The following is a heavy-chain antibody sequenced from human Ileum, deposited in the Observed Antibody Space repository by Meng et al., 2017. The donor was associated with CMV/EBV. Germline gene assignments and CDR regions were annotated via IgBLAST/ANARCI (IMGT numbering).Heavy chain of an antibody. D-gene: IGHD6-19*01. J-gene: IGHJ4*02. V-gene: IGHV4-30-4*01. CDR2: IYYSGST. CDR3: AREGGGWYFDS. Sequence: VQVQESGPGLVNPSQTLSLTCTVSGDSLSTGDYYWSWIRQPPGKGPEWIGYIYYSGSTLYNPSLKSPVTISLDKSKNQFSLRLRSVTAADTAVYFCAREGGGWYFDSWGQGTLVTVSS. CDR1: GDSLSTGDYY.